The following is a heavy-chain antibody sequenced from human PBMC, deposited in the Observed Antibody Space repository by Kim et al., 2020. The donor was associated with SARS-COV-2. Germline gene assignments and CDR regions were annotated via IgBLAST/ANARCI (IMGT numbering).Heavy chain of an antibody. Sequence: GGSLRLSCAASGFTFSSYVMHWVRQAPGKGLEWVAVISYDGSNKYYADSAKGRFTISRDNSKNTLYLQMNSLRAEDTAMYYCARASGYYYSGMDVWGQGTTVTVSS. J-gene: IGHJ6*02. CDR2: ISYDGSNK. CDR1: GFTFSSYV. V-gene: IGHV3-30*04. CDR3: ARASGYYYSGMDV.